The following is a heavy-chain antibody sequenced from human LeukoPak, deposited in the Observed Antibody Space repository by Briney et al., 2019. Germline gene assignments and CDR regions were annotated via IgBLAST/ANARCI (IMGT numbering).Heavy chain of an antibody. CDR3: ARGRVVVVPAATENWFDP. CDR2: INHSGST. D-gene: IGHD2-2*01. CDR1: GLIFSDYS. Sequence: GSLRLSCEASGLIFSDYSFNWIRQPPGKGLEWIGEINHSGSTNYNPSLKSRVTISVDTSKNQFSLKLSSVTAADTAVYYCARGRVVVVPAATENWFDPWGQGTLVTVSS. V-gene: IGHV4-34*01. J-gene: IGHJ5*02.